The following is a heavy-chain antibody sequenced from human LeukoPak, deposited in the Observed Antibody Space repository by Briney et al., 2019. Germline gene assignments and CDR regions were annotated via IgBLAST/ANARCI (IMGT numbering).Heavy chain of an antibody. CDR3: ARARQSGSYAGFAH. Sequence: GESLKISYRASGNTFTTSLIVWVRQMPGKGLEWMGVIYPGDSATTYSASFQGQVTFSVDKSSRTAYLQWSSLRASDTAMYYCARARQSGSYAGFAHWGRGTLVTVSS. J-gene: IGHJ4*02. V-gene: IGHV5-51*01. CDR2: IYPGDSAT. D-gene: IGHD3-16*01. CDR1: GNTFTTSL.